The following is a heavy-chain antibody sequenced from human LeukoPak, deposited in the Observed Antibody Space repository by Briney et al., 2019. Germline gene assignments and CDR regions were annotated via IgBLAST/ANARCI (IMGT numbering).Heavy chain of an antibody. V-gene: IGHV4-59*08. CDR3: ARHEPLSPYIHYYYGMDV. Sequence: SETLSLTCTVSGGSISSHYWSWIRQPPGKGLEWIGYIYYSGSTNYNPSLKSRVTISVDTSKNQFSLKLSSVTAADTAVYYCARHEPLSPYIHYYYGMDVWGQGTTVTVSS. D-gene: IGHD1-14*01. CDR1: GGSISSHY. CDR2: IYYSGST. J-gene: IGHJ6*02.